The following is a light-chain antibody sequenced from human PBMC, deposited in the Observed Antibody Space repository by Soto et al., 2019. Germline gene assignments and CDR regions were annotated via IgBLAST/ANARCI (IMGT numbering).Light chain of an antibody. CDR1: SSNIGAHYD. CDR3: QSYDNSLSVYV. CDR2: GNS. J-gene: IGLJ1*01. V-gene: IGLV1-40*01. Sequence: QSVLTQPPSVSGAPGQRVTISCTGSSSNIGAHYDVHWYQQLPGTAPKLLIYGNSNRPSGVPDRFSGSKSGTSASLAITGLQAEDEADYYCQSYDNSLSVYVFGTGTKDT.